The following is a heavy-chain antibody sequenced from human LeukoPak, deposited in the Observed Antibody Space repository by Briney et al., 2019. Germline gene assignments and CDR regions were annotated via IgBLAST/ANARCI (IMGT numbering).Heavy chain of an antibody. CDR1: GGSVSSTSYY. Sequence: SETLSLTCSVSGGSVSSTSYYWAWIRRPPGKGLEWIGSVYYTENTHYNPSLKSRVTISVDTSKNQFSLKLSSVTAADTAVYYCARVLRFLEWSENWFDPWGQGTLVTVSS. V-gene: IGHV4-39*01. CDR3: ARVLRFLEWSENWFDP. CDR2: VYYTENT. D-gene: IGHD3-3*01. J-gene: IGHJ5*02.